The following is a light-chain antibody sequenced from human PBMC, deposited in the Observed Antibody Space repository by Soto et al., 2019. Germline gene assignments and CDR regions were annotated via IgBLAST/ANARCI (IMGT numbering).Light chain of an antibody. CDR2: AAS. CDR3: LQDYNYPYS. Sequence: AIQMTQSPSSLSASVGDRVTITCRASQGIRNDLAWYQQKPGKAPKLLIYAASSLQSGVPSRFSGSGSGTDFALTIGSLQPKDFATYFCLQDYNYPYSFGQGTKLEIK. V-gene: IGKV1-6*01. CDR1: QGIRND. J-gene: IGKJ2*01.